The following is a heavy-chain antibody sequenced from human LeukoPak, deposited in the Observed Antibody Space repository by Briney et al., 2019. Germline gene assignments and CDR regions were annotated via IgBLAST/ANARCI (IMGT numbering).Heavy chain of an antibody. J-gene: IGHJ4*02. V-gene: IGHV3-53*01. CDR2: IYSGGST. CDR1: GFPFHTYW. D-gene: IGHD1-26*01. Sequence: GGSLRLSCAASGFPFHTYWMHWVRQAPGKGLEWVSVIYSGGSTYYADSVKGRFTISRDNSKNTLYLQMNSLRAEDTAVYYCARTTPYYFDYWGQGTLVTVSS. CDR3: ARTTPYYFDY.